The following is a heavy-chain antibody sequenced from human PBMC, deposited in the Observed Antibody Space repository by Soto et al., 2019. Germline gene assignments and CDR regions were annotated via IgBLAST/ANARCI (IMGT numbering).Heavy chain of an antibody. CDR1: GFTFSSYA. CDR2: IAYDGGNK. V-gene: IGHV3-30-3*01. J-gene: IGHJ6*02. D-gene: IGHD1-26*01. CDR3: ARALRDRYSRSSPGMDV. Sequence: PGGSLRLSCAASGFTFSSYAMHWVRQVPSEGREGVAVIAYDGGNKDHAGCVRGRFTISRDKSKNALYLQMNSLRAEDTAVYYCARALRDRYSRSSPGMDVWGQGTTVTVSS.